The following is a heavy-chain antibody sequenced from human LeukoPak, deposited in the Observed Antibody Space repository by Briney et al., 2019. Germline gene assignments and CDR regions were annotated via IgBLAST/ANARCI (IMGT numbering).Heavy chain of an antibody. V-gene: IGHV3-23*01. D-gene: IGHD7-27*01. CDR2: ITTGDGNT. CDR3: AKDGGLWVSAHWGDS. J-gene: IGHJ4*02. Sequence: PGGSLRLSCTASGFTFSSYTMTWVRQAPGKGLKWVSTITTGDGNTYYADSVTGRFTVSRDDSKNTLYLQMNSLRAEDTAVYYCAKDGGLWVSAHWGDSWGRGTLVTVSS. CDR1: GFTFSSYT.